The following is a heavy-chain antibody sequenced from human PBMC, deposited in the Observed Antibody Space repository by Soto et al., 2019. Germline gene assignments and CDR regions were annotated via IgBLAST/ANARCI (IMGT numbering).Heavy chain of an antibody. CDR3: ARRISAHFDY. CDR2: ISSSSSHT. V-gene: IGHV3-11*05. CDR1: GFVFSDYY. J-gene: IGHJ4*02. Sequence: QVQLVESGGGLVKAGGSLRLSCAASGFVFSDYYMTWIRQAPGKGLEWLTYISSSSSHTNYADSMKGRFTISRDNAKNSVYLQINSLRAEDTAVYYCARRISAHFDYWGQGTLVTVSS.